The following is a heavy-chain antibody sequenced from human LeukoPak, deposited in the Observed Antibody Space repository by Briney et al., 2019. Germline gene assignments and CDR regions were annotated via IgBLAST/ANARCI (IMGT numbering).Heavy chain of an antibody. CDR3: ARAVYDSSGYYLSHYFDY. Sequence: SETLSLTCAVYGGSFSGYYWSWIRQPPGKGLEWIGEINHSGSTNYNPSLKSRVTISVDTSKNQFSLKLGSVTAADTAVYYCARAVYDSSGYYLSHYFDYWGQGTLVTVSS. D-gene: IGHD3-22*01. J-gene: IGHJ4*02. V-gene: IGHV4-34*01. CDR1: GGSFSGYY. CDR2: INHSGST.